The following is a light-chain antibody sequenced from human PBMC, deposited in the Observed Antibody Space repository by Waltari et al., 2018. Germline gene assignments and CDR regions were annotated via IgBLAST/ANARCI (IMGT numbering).Light chain of an antibody. Sequence: QSALTQPASVSGSPGQPITISCSAVGSAVGASDYVSWHHHHPGKAPQVIIYDVTNRPSGVSDRFSASKSANTASLTISRLQPEDEADYYCSSQTLDGLVLFGGGTRLTVL. CDR2: DVT. V-gene: IGLV2-14*03. J-gene: IGLJ2*01. CDR1: GSAVGASDY. CDR3: SSQTLDGLVL.